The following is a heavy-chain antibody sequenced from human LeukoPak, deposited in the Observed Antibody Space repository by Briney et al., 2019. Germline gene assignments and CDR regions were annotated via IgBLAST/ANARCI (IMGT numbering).Heavy chain of an antibody. V-gene: IGHV3-23*01. CDR3: AKEGGVVFDY. D-gene: IGHD2-15*01. J-gene: IGHJ4*02. Sequence: GGSLRLSCVASRFTLSSYAISWVRQAPGKRLERVSAISGSGDVAHFAESVKGRFSISRDDSKNTLYLQMNSLRADDTAVYYCAKEGGVVFDYWGQGTVVMVSS. CDR2: ISGSGDVA. CDR1: RFTLSSYA.